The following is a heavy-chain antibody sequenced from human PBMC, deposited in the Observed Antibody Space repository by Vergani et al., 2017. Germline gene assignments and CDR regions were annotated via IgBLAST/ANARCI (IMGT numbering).Heavy chain of an antibody. D-gene: IGHD3-10*01. J-gene: IGHJ6*02. V-gene: IGHV6-1*01. CDR2: TYYRSKWYN. CDR1: GDSVSSNSAA. CDR3: ARVTRSYYYGSGSYYYYYYGMDV. Sequence: QVQLQQSGPGLVKPSQTLSLTCAISGDSVSSNSAAWNWIRQSPSRGLEWLGRTYYRSKWYNDYEVSVKSRITINPDTSKNQFSLQLNSVTPEDTAVYYCARVTRSYYYGSGSYYYYYYGMDVWGQGTTVTVSS.